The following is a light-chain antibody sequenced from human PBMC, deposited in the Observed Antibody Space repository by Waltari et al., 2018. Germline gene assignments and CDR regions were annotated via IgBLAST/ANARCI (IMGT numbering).Light chain of an antibody. CDR1: SGSVSTGHN. Sequence: QTVVTQEPSFSVSPGGTVPLTCGLRSGSVSTGHNPSWHQQTPGQAPRTLIYSTNTRSSGVPDRFSGSILGNKAALTITGAQADDESDYYCVLYMGSGIWVFGGGTKLTVL. V-gene: IGLV8-61*01. CDR3: VLYMGSGIWV. CDR2: STN. J-gene: IGLJ3*02.